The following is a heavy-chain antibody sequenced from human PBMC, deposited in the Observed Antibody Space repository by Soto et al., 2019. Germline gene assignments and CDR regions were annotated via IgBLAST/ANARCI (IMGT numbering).Heavy chain of an antibody. CDR2: IIPIFGTA. J-gene: IGHJ4*02. CDR1: GGTFSSYA. CDR3: PLTRKGVWGFTLAGYVYHFDY. V-gene: IGHV1-69*12. D-gene: IGHD3-16*01. Sequence: QVQLVQSGAEVKKPGSSVKVSCKASGGTFSSYAISWVRQAPGQGLEWMGGIIPIFGTANYAQKFKGRVTITADQTTSTAYKELSILRYEDTAVYYSPLTRKGVWGFTLAGYVYHFDYWGQGTLVTVSS.